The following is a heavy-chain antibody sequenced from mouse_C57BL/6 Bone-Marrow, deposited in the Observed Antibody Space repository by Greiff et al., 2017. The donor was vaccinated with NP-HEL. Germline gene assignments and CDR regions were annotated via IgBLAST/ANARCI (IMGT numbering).Heavy chain of an antibody. D-gene: IGHD1-1*01. CDR1: GFTFSDYY. V-gene: IGHV5-12*01. J-gene: IGHJ4*01. Sequence: EVMLVESGGGLVQPGGSLKLSCAASGFTFSDYYMYWVRQTLEKRLEWVAYISNGGGSTYYPDTVKGRFTISRDNAKNTLYLQMSRLKSEDTAMYYCARQDYYGSSYRAMDYWGQGTSVTVSS. CDR3: ARQDYYGSSYRAMDY. CDR2: ISNGGGST.